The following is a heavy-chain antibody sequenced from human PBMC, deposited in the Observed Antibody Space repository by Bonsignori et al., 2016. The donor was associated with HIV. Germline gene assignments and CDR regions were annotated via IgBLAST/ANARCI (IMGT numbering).Heavy chain of an antibody. D-gene: IGHD1-26*01. CDR1: GGSISSGSYY. CDR3: ASGWKDSIVGATLWFDY. CDR2: IYTSGST. Sequence: SETLSLTCTVSGGSISSGSYYWSWIRQPAGKGLEWIGRIYTSGSTNYNPSLKSRVTISVDTSKNQFSLKLSSVTAADTAVYYCASGWKDSIVGATLWFDYWGQGTLVTVSS. J-gene: IGHJ4*02. V-gene: IGHV4-61*02.